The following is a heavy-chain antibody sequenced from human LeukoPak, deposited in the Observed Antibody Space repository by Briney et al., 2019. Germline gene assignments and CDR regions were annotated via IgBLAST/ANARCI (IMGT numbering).Heavy chain of an antibody. CDR1: GFTVSSNY. J-gene: IGHJ3*02. D-gene: IGHD5-24*01. Sequence: GSLRLSCAASGFTVSSNYMSWVRQAPGKGLEWVSVIYSGGSTYYADSVKGRFTISRDNSKNTLYLQMNSLRAEDTAVYYCASSRWRRGFDIWGQGTMVTVSS. CDR3: ASSRWRRGFDI. V-gene: IGHV3-66*02. CDR2: IYSGGST.